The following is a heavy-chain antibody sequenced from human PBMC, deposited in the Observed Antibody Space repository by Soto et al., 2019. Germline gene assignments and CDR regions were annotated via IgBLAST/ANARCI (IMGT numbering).Heavy chain of an antibody. CDR2: IYYSGST. CDR3: ARDSYDYISGTHHFAQT. V-gene: IGHV4-61*01. D-gene: IGHD3-16*01. CDR1: GDSVSNEYYY. J-gene: IGHJ5*02. Sequence: QVQLQESGPGLVKPSETLSLTCTVSGDSVSNEYYYWSWIRQPPGKGLEWIGYIYYSGSTNYNPSLESRVTISVDTSKNQFSLKLSSVAAADTAVYYCARDSYDYISGTHHFAQTWGQGTLVTVSS.